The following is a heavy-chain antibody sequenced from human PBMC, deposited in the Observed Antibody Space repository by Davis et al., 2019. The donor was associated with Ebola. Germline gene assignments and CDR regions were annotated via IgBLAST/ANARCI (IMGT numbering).Heavy chain of an antibody. J-gene: IGHJ5*02. CDR1: GFTFSTYA. Sequence: GGSLRLSCAASGFTFSTYAMSWVRQAPGKGLEWVSTFDSGGSTFYADSVKGRFTISRDNSKNTLYLQMNSLRAEDTAVYYCAKGGGTSSSDFRRTWGQGTLVTVSS. D-gene: IGHD6-6*01. CDR3: AKGGGTSSSDFRRT. V-gene: IGHV3-23*01. CDR2: FDSGGST.